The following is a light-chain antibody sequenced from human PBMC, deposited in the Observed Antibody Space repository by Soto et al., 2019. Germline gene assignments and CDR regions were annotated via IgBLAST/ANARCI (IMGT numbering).Light chain of an antibody. Sequence: EIVMTQSPVTLSVSPGERATLSCRASQSVSNNLAWYQQKPGQAPRLLIYGASTRATGIPARFGGSGSGTEFTLTISSVQSEDFAVYYCQHYHTWPYTFGQGTKLEIK. CDR2: GAS. V-gene: IGKV3-15*01. J-gene: IGKJ2*01. CDR1: QSVSNN. CDR3: QHYHTWPYT.